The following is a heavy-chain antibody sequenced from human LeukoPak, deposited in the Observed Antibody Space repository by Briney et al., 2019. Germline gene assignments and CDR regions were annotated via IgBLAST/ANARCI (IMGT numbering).Heavy chain of an antibody. Sequence: SETLSLTCTVSGGSISSSSYYWGWIRQPPGKGLEWIGSIYYSGSTYYNPSLKSRVTISVDTSKNQFSLKLSSVTAADTAVYYCARYYDFWSGSEAAFDIWGQGTMVTVSS. J-gene: IGHJ3*02. CDR1: GGSISSSSYY. CDR2: IYYSGST. V-gene: IGHV4-39*07. CDR3: ARYYDFWSGSEAAFDI. D-gene: IGHD3-3*01.